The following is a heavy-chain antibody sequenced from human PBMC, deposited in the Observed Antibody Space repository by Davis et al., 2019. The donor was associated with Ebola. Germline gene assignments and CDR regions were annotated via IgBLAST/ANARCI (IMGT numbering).Heavy chain of an antibody. CDR2: IYYSGST. V-gene: IGHV4-39*07. CDR3: AVRPGYSSSWYFDY. D-gene: IGHD6-13*01. CDR1: GGSISSSSYY. Sequence: MPSETLSLTCTVSGGSISSSSYYWGWIRQPPGKGLEWIGSIYYSGSTYYNPSLKSRVTISVDTSKNQFSLKLSSVTAADTAVYYCAVRPGYSSSWYFDYWGQGTLVTVSS. J-gene: IGHJ4*02.